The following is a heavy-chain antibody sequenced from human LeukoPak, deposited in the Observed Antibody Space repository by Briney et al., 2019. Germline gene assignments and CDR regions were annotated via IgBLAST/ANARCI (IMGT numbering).Heavy chain of an antibody. CDR2: MIGSGGST. D-gene: IGHD2-15*01. J-gene: IGHJ4*02. CDR1: GFTFSCYS. Sequence: GRSLRLACAASGFTFSCYSISWVRQAPGKGLEWVSAMIGSGGSTYYADSVKGQLTISRDNSKNTLYLQMNSLRAEDTAVYYCAKAEDIVVVVAATSFDYWGQGTLVTVSS. V-gene: IGHV3-23*01. CDR3: AKAEDIVVVVAATSFDY.